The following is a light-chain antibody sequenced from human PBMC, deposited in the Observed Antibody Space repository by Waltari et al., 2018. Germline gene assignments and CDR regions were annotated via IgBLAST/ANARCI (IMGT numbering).Light chain of an antibody. Sequence: DIQMTQTPSTLSASVGDRVIITCRASRNMGSWLAWYQQKPGTAPNLLIYNTSVLQTGVPSRFSGSGSGTEFTLTIRSLQPSDFASYYCQQYKNYLGTFGHGTKV. CDR3: QQYKNYLGT. J-gene: IGKJ1*01. CDR2: NTS. V-gene: IGKV1-5*03. CDR1: RNMGSW.